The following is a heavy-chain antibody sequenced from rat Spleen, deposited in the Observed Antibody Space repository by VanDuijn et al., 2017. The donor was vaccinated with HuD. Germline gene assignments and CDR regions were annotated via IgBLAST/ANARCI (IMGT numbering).Heavy chain of an antibody. CDR1: GYTFSDYG. V-gene: IGHV2-13*01. CDR2: IWGNGNT. J-gene: IGHJ2*01. Sequence: VQLVESGGGLVQPGRSMKLSCAAAGYTFSDYGMVWVRQPPGKGLEWMGLIWGNGNTNYNSALKSRLSISRDTSKSQVFLKMNNLQTEDTAIYFCARSDTLAAMGHYWGQGVMVTVSS. CDR3: ARSDTLAAMGHY. D-gene: IGHD1-2*01.